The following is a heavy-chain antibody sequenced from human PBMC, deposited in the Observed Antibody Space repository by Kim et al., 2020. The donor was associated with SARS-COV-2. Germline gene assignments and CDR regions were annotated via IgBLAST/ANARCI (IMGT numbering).Heavy chain of an antibody. V-gene: IGHV1-8*01. Sequence: ASVKVSCKASGYTFTSYDSNWVRQATGQGLEWMGWMNPNSGNTGYAQKFQGRVTMTRNTSISTAYMELSSLRSEDTAVYYCASRSYIAVAGYYYYYGMDVWGQGTTVTVSS. CDR2: MNPNSGNT. D-gene: IGHD6-19*01. CDR1: GYTFTSYD. CDR3: ASRSYIAVAGYYYYYGMDV. J-gene: IGHJ6*02.